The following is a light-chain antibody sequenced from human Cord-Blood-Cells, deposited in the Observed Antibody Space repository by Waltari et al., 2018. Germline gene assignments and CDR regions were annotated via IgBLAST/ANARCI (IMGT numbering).Light chain of an antibody. Sequence: EIVLTQSPGTLSLSPGERATLSCRASQSVSSSYLAWYQQKPGQAPRLLIYGASSRATGIPDRFRGSGSGTDFTLTISRLGPEDFAVYYCQQYGSSFTFGPGTKVDIK. CDR1: QSVSSSY. CDR3: QQYGSSFT. V-gene: IGKV3-20*01. J-gene: IGKJ3*01. CDR2: GAS.